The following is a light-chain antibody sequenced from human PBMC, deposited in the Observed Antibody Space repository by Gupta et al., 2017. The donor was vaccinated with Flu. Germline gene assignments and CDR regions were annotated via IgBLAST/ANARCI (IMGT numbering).Light chain of an antibody. CDR3: RQRGNWPPYT. Sequence: EIVLTQSPATLSLSPCERATLSCRARQTVRNYLAWYQQKPGQIPRLLIYDASNRDTGIPARFSGSGSGKDLSLTISSREQEEFAGYYCRQRGNWPPYTFGQGTKVEIK. J-gene: IGKJ2*01. CDR1: QTVRNY. V-gene: IGKV3-11*01. CDR2: DAS.